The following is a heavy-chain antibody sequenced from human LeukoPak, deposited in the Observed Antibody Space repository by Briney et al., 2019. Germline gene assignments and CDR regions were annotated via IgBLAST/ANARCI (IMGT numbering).Heavy chain of an antibody. D-gene: IGHD6-13*01. CDR3: ARNLIPEQLVMNF. V-gene: IGHV4-59*01. Sequence: SETLSLTCTVSGGSISNYHWNWIRQPPGKGLEWIGYVYYTGSTNYNPSLKTRVTMSVDTSKNQFSLNLKSVTPDDTAVYYCARNLIPEQLVMNFWGQGTLVTVSS. CDR2: VYYTGST. J-gene: IGHJ4*02. CDR1: GGSISNYH.